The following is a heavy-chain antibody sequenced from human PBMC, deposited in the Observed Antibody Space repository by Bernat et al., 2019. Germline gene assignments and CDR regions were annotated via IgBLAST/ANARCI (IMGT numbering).Heavy chain of an antibody. V-gene: IGHV4-31*03. Sequence: QVQLQESGPGLVKPSQTLSPTCTVSGGSISSGGYYWSWIRQHPGKGLEWIGYIYYSGSTYYNPSLKSRVTISVDTSKNQFSLKLSSVTAADTAVYYCARAGFRLLWFGELPHDAFDIWGQGTIVTVSS. CDR3: ARAGFRLLWFGELPHDAFDI. CDR1: GGSISSGGYY. CDR2: IYYSGST. J-gene: IGHJ3*02. D-gene: IGHD3-10*01.